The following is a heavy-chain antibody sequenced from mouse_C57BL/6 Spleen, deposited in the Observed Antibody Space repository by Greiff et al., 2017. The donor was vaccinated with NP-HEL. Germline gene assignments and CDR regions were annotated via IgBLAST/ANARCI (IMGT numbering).Heavy chain of an antibody. J-gene: IGHJ1*03. CDR3: ARWNWDVWYFDV. Sequence: QVQLQQPGTELVKPGASVKLSCKASGYTFTSYWMHWVKQRPGQGLEWIGNITPSNGGTNYNEKFKSKATLTVDKSSSTAYMELRSLTSEDSAVYFCARWNWDVWYFDVWGTGTTVTVSS. D-gene: IGHD4-1*01. V-gene: IGHV1-53*01. CDR2: ITPSNGGT. CDR1: GYTFTSYW.